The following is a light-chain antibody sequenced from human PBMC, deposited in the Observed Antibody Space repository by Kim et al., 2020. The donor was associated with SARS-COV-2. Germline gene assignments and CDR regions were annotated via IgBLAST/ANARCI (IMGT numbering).Light chain of an antibody. CDR1: SSNIGADYD. CDR3: QSYVKTLSGWI. Sequence: QSVLTQPPSVSGAPGQRVTISCTGSSSNIGADYDVHWYQHLPGTAPKLLIFGNSNRPSGVPDRFSASKSGTSASLAIIGLQAEDEGDYHCQSYVKTLSGWIFGGGTQLIVL. J-gene: IGLJ2*01. V-gene: IGLV1-40*01. CDR2: GNS.